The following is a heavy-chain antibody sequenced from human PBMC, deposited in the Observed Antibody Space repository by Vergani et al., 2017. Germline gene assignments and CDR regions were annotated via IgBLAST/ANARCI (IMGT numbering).Heavy chain of an antibody. J-gene: IGHJ4*02. V-gene: IGHV4-31*03. CDR2: IYSTGST. Sequence: QVQLQESGPGLVKPSQTLSLTCSVSGDSISSGVYYWNWIRQHPGKGLEWIVYIYSTGSTHHNPSLRRRINMSVDTSKNQFSLKLNSVTAAYTAMYYCARMGGYDEGDAFRIGYFDAWGPGILVTVSS. CDR1: GDSISSGVYY. D-gene: IGHD3-22*01. CDR3: ARMGGYDEGDAFRIGYFDA.